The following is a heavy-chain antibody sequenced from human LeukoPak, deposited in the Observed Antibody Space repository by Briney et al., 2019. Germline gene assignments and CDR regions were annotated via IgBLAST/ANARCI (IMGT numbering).Heavy chain of an antibody. Sequence: GGSLRLSCAASGFTFTTYGMHWVRQAPGKGLEWVAFIRYDGSKKYFADSVKGRFTISRDSSKNTLYLQMNSLSAEDTALYYCAKEGAATGPYYYYYYMDVWGRGTTVTISS. V-gene: IGHV3-30*02. CDR1: GFTFTTYG. CDR2: IRYDGSKK. CDR3: AKEGAATGPYYYYYYMDV. D-gene: IGHD2-15*01. J-gene: IGHJ6*03.